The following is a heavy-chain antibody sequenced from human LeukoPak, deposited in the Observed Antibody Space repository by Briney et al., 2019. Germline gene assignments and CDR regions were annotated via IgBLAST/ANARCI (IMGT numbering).Heavy chain of an antibody. Sequence: GGSLRLSCAASGFTFSSYAMSWVRQAPGKGLEWVSAISGSCGSSYYADSVKGRFTISRDNSKNTLYLQMDSLRAEDTAVYYCAKEGGSGWYHWGQGTLVTVSS. CDR2: ISGSCGSS. CDR3: AKEGGSGWYH. CDR1: GFTFSSYA. J-gene: IGHJ5*02. V-gene: IGHV3-23*01. D-gene: IGHD6-19*01.